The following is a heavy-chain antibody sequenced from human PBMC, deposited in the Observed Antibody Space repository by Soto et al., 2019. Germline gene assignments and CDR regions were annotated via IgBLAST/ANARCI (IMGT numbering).Heavy chain of an antibody. CDR3: ARDTSHGVTVGGLDS. V-gene: IGHV3-48*02. Sequence: GGSLRLSCAASGFSFGGYNMNWVRQAPGKGLEWVSHITSGLTAHYADSVQGRFTISRDNAKNSLYLEMNDLRDEDTAVHYCARDTSHGVTVGGLDSWGQGTLVTVSS. CDR1: GFSFGGYN. J-gene: IGHJ4*02. D-gene: IGHD2-21*02. CDR2: ITSGLTA.